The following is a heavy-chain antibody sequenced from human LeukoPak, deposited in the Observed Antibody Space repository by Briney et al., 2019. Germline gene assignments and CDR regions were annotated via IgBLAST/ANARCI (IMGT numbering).Heavy chain of an antibody. CDR2: INHSGST. CDR1: GGSFSGYY. Sequence: PWETLSLTCAVYGGSFSGYYWSWIRQPPGKGLEWIGEINHSGSTNYNPSLKSRVTISVDTSKTQFSLKLSSVSAADTAVYYCARGLTVYDYVWGSYPTSGNWFDPWGQGTLVTVSS. D-gene: IGHD3-16*02. CDR3: ARGLTVYDYVWGSYPTSGNWFDP. J-gene: IGHJ5*02. V-gene: IGHV4-34*01.